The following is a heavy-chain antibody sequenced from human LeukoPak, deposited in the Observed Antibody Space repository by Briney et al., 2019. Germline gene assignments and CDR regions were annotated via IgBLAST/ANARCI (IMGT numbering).Heavy chain of an antibody. J-gene: IGHJ1*01. Sequence: ASVKVSCKASGYTFTTYDISWVRQAPGQGLEWMGWISTYNGKTNYAQKLQGRVTMTTDTSTSTAYMELRSLRSDDTAVYYCARADDFWSGYRAEYFQHWGQGTLVTVSS. V-gene: IGHV1-18*01. CDR3: ARADDFWSGYRAEYFQH. CDR1: GYTFTTYD. D-gene: IGHD3-3*01. CDR2: ISTYNGKT.